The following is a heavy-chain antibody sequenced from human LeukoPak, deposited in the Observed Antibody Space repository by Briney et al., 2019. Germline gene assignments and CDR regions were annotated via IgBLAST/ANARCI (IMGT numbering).Heavy chain of an antibody. CDR1: GGSFSGYY. CDR3: ARVNSSSWYLFDY. Sequence: SETLSLTCAVYGGSFSGYYWSWIRHPPGKGLEWIGEINHSGSTNYNPSLKSRVTISVDTSKTQFSLKLSSVTAADTAVYYCARVNSSSWYLFDYWGQGTLVTVSS. V-gene: IGHV4-34*01. J-gene: IGHJ4*02. D-gene: IGHD6-13*01. CDR2: INHSGST.